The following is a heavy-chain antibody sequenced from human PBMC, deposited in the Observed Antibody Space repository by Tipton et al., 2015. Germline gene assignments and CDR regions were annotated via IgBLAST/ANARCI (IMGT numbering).Heavy chain of an antibody. CDR2: IYYSGST. CDR1: AYSISTDYY. V-gene: IGHV4-61*01. D-gene: IGHD3-22*01. J-gene: IGHJ4*02. Sequence: TLSLTCAVSAYSISTDYYWSWIRQSPGEGLEWIGYIYYSGSTNYNPSLRSRVAMSMDTSKNQFSLKLSSVIAADTAVYFRARDAWAGDSRGFYYIYWGQGTLVRVSS. CDR3: ARDAWAGDSRGFYYIY.